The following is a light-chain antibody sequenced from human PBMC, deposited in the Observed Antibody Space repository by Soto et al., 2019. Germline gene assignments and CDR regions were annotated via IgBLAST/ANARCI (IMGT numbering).Light chain of an antibody. CDR2: HVS. CDR1: SSDVGGYNY. Sequence: QSALTQPASVSGSPGQSITISCTGTSSDVGGYNYVSWYQQHPAKVPKLMIYHVSNRPSGVSDRFSGSKSGNTASLTISGLQAEDEGDYHCYSYTTSSTYVFGTGTKVTVL. J-gene: IGLJ1*01. V-gene: IGLV2-14*01. CDR3: YSYTTSSTYV.